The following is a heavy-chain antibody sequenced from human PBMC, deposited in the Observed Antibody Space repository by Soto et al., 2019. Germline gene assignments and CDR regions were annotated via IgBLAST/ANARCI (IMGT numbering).Heavy chain of an antibody. J-gene: IGHJ6*02. CDR2: IYYSGST. V-gene: IGHV4-31*03. CDR3: ARDREYYGMDV. D-gene: IGHD1-26*01. Sequence: SETLCLSTTVSGVSLRRVEHYWSWIRQHPGKGLEWIGYIYYSGSTYYNPSLKSRVTISVDTSKNQFSLKLSSVTAADTAVYYCARDREYYGMDVWGQGTTVS. CDR1: GVSLRRVEHY.